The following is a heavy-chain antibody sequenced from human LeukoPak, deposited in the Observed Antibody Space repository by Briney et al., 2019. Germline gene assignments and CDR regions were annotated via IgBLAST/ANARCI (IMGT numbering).Heavy chain of an antibody. D-gene: IGHD2-2*01. CDR2: IWYDGSNK. J-gene: IGHJ5*02. Sequence: LRLSXXASXXTXXSYGMHWVRQAXGXGLEWVAVIWYDGSNKYYADSVKGRFTISRDNSKNTLYLQMNSLRAEDTAVYYCARDHDVVVPAAIGYNWFDPWGQGTLVTVSS. V-gene: IGHV3-33*01. CDR1: XXTXXSYG. CDR3: ARDHDVVVPAAIGYNWFDP.